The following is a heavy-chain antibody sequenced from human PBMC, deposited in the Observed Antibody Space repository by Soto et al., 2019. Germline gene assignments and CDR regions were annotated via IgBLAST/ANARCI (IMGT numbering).Heavy chain of an antibody. J-gene: IGHJ4*02. CDR1: GFTFTDFY. D-gene: IGHD3-16*01. Sequence: EVQLVQSGGGLVQPGGSLRLSCVGSGFTFTDFYMNWVRQAPGKGLEWVANIRPDGSETNYVESVKGRFTTSRDNAKNSLFLQMNSLRDDDTCVYYGAGLGGHDYHYWVQGIVVTVSA. CDR3: AGLGGHDYHY. V-gene: IGHV3-7*03. CDR2: IRPDGSET.